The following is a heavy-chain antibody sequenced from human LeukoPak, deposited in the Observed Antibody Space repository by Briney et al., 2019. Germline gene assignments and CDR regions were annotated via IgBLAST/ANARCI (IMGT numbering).Heavy chain of an antibody. J-gene: IGHJ5*02. V-gene: IGHV3-49*04. Sequence: PRRSLRLSCTAPGFSFGDYAISWGRQAPGEGLEWVGFIRSKAYGGTTEYAASVKGRFTISRDDYKSIAYLQINSLKTEDTAVYYCTRAIIVVVPAAMYGWFDPWGQGTLVTVSS. D-gene: IGHD2-2*01. CDR2: IRSKAYGGTT. CDR3: TRAIIVVVPAAMYGWFDP. CDR1: GFSFGDYA.